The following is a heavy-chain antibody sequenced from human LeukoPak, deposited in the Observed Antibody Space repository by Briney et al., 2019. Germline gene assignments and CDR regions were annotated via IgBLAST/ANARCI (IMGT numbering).Heavy chain of an antibody. Sequence: GGSLRLCCEGSGFPFASYVMSWVRQAPGKGLEWIAYINHDAEMIFYPDFVKGRFTISRDNAKKSLYLQMNALRYEDTAIYYCARDHDWAFDLWGQGTLVTVSS. V-gene: IGHV3-48*02. D-gene: IGHD3-9*01. J-gene: IGHJ4*02. CDR2: INHDAEMI. CDR3: ARDHDWAFDL. CDR1: GFPFASYV.